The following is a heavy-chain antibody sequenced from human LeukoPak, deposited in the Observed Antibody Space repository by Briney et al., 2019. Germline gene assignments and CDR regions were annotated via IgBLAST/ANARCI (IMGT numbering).Heavy chain of an antibody. CDR1: GFTFSSYG. J-gene: IGHJ4*02. Sequence: GGSLRLSCAASGFTFSSYGMHWVRQAPGKGLEWVAVISYDGSNKYYADSVKGRFTISRDNSKNTLYLQMNSLRAEDTAVYYCARSRIASGWDAYDYWGQGTLVTVSS. CDR2: ISYDGSNK. V-gene: IGHV3-30*03. D-gene: IGHD6-19*01. CDR3: ARSRIASGWDAYDY.